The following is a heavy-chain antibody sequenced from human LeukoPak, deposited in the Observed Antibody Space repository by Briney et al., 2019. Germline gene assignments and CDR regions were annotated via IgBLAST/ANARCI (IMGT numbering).Heavy chain of an antibody. CDR2: IIPILGIA. V-gene: IGHV1-69*02. Sequence: ASVKVSCKASGGTFSSYTISWVRQAPGQGLEWMGRIIPILGIANYAQKFQGRVTITADKSTSTAYMKLSSLRSEDTAVYYCARHGGWGMATIYAFDIWGQGTMVTVSS. CDR1: GGTFSSYT. J-gene: IGHJ3*02. CDR3: ARHGGWGMATIYAFDI. D-gene: IGHD5-24*01.